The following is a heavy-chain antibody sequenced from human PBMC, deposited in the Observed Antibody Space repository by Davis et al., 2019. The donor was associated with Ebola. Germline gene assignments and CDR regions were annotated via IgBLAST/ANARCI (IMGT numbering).Heavy chain of an antibody. J-gene: IGHJ3*02. CDR3: ARDGNYYDSSDFPI. D-gene: IGHD3-22*01. V-gene: IGHV1-18*01. CDR1: GYTFTSYG. CDR2: ISAYNGNT. Sequence: ASVKVSCKASGYTFTSYGISWVRQAPGQGLEWMGWISAYNGNTNYAQKLQGRVTMTTDTSTSTAYMELSSLRSEDTAVYYCARDGNYYDSSDFPIWGQGTMVTVSS.